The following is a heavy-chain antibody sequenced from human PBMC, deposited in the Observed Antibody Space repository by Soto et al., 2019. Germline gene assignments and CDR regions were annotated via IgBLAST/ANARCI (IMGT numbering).Heavy chain of an antibody. D-gene: IGHD3-10*01. J-gene: IGHJ4*02. CDR3: ARGIRVREYAFDF. V-gene: IGHV4-59*01. CDR1: GGSISAYY. CDR2: IYFSGST. Sequence: QVQLQESGPGLVKPSETLSLTCTVSGGSISAYYWSWIRQPPGKGLEWIGYIYFSGSTYYSPSLKNRVTITVDTSKHKFFLKLSSGTAADTAMYYCARGIRVREYAFDFWGQGTLVTVSS.